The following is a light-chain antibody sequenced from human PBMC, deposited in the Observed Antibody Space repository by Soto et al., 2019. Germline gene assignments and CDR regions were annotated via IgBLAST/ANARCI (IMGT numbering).Light chain of an antibody. V-gene: IGKV3-20*01. CDR2: DAS. Sequence: EIVLTQSPGTLSLSPGERATLSCRASQSVSSSYLAWYQQKPGQAPRLLIYDASSRATGIPDRFSGSGSGTDFTLTISRLAPEDFAVYYCQQFDSSPRYTFGQGTKLEIK. J-gene: IGKJ2*01. CDR3: QQFDSSPRYT. CDR1: QSVSSSY.